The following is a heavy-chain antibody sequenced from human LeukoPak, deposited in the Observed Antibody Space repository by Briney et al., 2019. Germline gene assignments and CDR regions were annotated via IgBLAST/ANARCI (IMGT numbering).Heavy chain of an antibody. V-gene: IGHV3-21*01. Sequence: GGSLRLSCAASGFTFSSYCMNWVRQAPGKGLEWVSSISSSSSYIYYADSVKGRFTISRDNAKNSLYLQMNSLRAEDTAVYYCARKTGNYYYYYMDVWGKGTTVTVSS. CDR1: GFTFSSYC. D-gene: IGHD1-1*01. CDR3: ARKTGNYYYYYMDV. J-gene: IGHJ6*03. CDR2: ISSSSSYI.